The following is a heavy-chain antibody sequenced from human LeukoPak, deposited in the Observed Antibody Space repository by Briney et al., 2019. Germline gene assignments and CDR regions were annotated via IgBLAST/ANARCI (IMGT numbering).Heavy chain of an antibody. CDR2: IYYSGST. J-gene: IGHJ3*02. V-gene: IGHV4-39*01. Sequence: SETLSLTGTVSGGSISSSSYYWGWIRQPPGKGLEWIGSIYYSGSTYYNPSLKSRVTISVDTSKNQFSLKLSSVTAADTAVYYCARQKDDILTGLAFDIWGQGTMVTVSS. CDR1: GGSISSSSYY. CDR3: ARQKDDILTGLAFDI. D-gene: IGHD3-9*01.